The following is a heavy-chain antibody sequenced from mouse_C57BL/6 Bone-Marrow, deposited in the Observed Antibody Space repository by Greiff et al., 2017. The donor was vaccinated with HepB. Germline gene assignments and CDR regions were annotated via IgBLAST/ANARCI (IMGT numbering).Heavy chain of an antibody. V-gene: IGHV5-17*01. CDR3: ARAIENCYSRDAMDY. Sequence: EVHLVESGGGLVKPGGSLKLSCAASGFTFSDYGMHWVRQAPEKGLEWVAYISSGSSTIYYADTVKGRFTISRDNAKNTPVMQMSSLRSEDTAMYYCARAIENCYSRDAMDYWGQGTTVTVSS. D-gene: IGHD1-1*01. J-gene: IGHJ4*01. CDR1: GFTFSDYG. CDR2: ISSGSSTI.